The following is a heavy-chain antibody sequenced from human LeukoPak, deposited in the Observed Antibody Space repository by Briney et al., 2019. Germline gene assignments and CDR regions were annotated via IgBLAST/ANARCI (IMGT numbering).Heavy chain of an antibody. CDR3: ARQARWFDP. V-gene: IGHV4-34*01. CDR1: GGSFSGYY. J-gene: IGHJ5*02. CDR2: INHSGST. Sequence: SETLSLTCAVYGGSFSGYYWSWIRQPPGKGLEWIGEINHSGSTNYNPSLKSRVTISVDTSKNRFSLKLSSVTAADTAVYYCARQARWFDPWGQGTLVTVSS.